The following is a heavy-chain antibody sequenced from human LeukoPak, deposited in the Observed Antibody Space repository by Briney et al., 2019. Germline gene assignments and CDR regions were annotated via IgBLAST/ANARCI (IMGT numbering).Heavy chain of an antibody. Sequence: GASVKVSCKASGYTFTSYDINWVRQATGQGLEWMGWMNPNSGNTGYAQKFQGRVTMTRNTSISTAYMELSSLRSEDTAVYYCARGGNIVVVPAAIRFDPWGQGTLVTVSS. D-gene: IGHD2-2*02. J-gene: IGHJ5*02. CDR2: MNPNSGNT. V-gene: IGHV1-8*01. CDR3: ARGGNIVVVPAAIRFDP. CDR1: GYTFTSYD.